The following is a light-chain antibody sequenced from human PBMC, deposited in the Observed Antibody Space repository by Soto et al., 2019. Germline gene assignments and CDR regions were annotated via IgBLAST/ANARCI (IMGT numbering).Light chain of an antibody. Sequence: EIVLTQSPATLSLSPGERATLSCRASRSVSSYLAWYQQKPGQAPRLLIYDASNRATGIPARFSGSGSGTDFTLTIRSLEPEDFAVYYCQQRITFGQGTRLEIK. V-gene: IGKV3-11*01. CDR3: QQRIT. J-gene: IGKJ5*01. CDR1: RSVSSY. CDR2: DAS.